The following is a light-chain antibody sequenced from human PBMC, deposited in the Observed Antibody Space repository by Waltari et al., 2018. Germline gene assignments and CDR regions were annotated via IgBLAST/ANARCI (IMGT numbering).Light chain of an antibody. Sequence: DIVMTQSPDSLAVSLGERATINCKSSQSVISSFNNKNYLTWFQQKAGEPPKLLIYWASTRESGCPDRFSGSGSGTDFTLTISGLQAEDVAVYYCQQYSATPPTFGQGTKVEIK. CDR2: WAS. V-gene: IGKV4-1*01. CDR3: QQYSATPPT. CDR1: QSVISSFNNKNY. J-gene: IGKJ1*01.